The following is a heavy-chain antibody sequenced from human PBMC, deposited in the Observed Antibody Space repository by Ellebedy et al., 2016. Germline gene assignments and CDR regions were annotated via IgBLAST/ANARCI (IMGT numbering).Heavy chain of an antibody. D-gene: IGHD6-19*01. CDR2: IGTGGDT. CDR3: AREARYSSGWNDWYFDL. CDR1: GITLSSYD. Sequence: GESLKISCAASGITLSSYDMHWVRQAIGKGLEWVSAIGTGGDTYYPDSVKGRFTISRENAMNSLYLQMNSLTAADTAVYYCAREARYSSGWNDWYFDLWGRGTLVTVSS. J-gene: IGHJ2*01. V-gene: IGHV3-13*01.